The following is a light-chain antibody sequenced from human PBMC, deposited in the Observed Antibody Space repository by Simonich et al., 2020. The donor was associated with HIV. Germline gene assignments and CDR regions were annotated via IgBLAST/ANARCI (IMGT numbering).Light chain of an antibody. J-gene: IGKJ4*01. V-gene: IGKV1-NL1*01. CDR2: AAS. CDR3: QQYYSSLIT. CDR1: PGIRNS. Sequence: DIQMTQSPSSLSASVGNRITISCLASPGIRNSLAWYQHRPGKAPKLLINAASRLESGVPSRFSGSGAGTEYTLTISSLQPEDFATYYCQQYYSSLITFGGGTKVEIK.